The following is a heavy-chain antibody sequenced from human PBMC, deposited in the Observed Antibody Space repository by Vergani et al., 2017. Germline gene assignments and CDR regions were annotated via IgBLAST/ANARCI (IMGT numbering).Heavy chain of an antibody. Sequence: EVQLVESGGGLVQPGGSLRLSCSASGFTFSSYAMHWVRQAPGKGLEYVSAISSNGGSTYYADSVKGRFTISRDNSKNTLYLQMSSLRAEDTAVYYCVKLSLYDFWSGTTFDDWGQGTLVTVSS. D-gene: IGHD3-3*01. CDR1: GFTFSSYA. J-gene: IGHJ4*02. CDR2: ISSNGGST. V-gene: IGHV3-64D*06. CDR3: VKLSLYDFWSGTTFDD.